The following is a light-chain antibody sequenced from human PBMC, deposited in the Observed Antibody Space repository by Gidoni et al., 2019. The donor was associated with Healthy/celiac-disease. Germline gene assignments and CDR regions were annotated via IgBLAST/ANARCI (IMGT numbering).Light chain of an antibody. J-gene: IGKJ1*01. V-gene: IGKV4-1*01. Sequence: DIVMTQSPDSLAVSLGERATINCKSSRSVLYSSNNKNYLAWYHQKPGQPPKLLIYWASTRESGVPDRFSGSGSGTDFTLTISSLQAEDVAVYYCQQYYSTPPTFGQGTKVEIK. CDR1: RSVLYSSNNKNY. CDR2: WAS. CDR3: QQYYSTPPT.